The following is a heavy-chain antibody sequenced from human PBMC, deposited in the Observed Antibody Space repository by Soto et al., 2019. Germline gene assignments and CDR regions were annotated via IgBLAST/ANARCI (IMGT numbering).Heavy chain of an antibody. CDR3: TRGSYCDTSSCFLPQYYFGMDV. CDR1: GFTFGSYA. J-gene: IGHJ6*02. Sequence: EVQLLESGGGLVQPGGSLRLSCAASGFTFGSYAMTWVRQAPGKGLEWVSAMSGGGDTTYYADSVKGRFTISRDNSKNTLYLQMNSLRAEDTATYYCTRGSYCDTSSCFLPQYYFGMDVWGRGTTVTVSS. V-gene: IGHV3-23*01. D-gene: IGHD3-16*02. CDR2: MSGGGDTT.